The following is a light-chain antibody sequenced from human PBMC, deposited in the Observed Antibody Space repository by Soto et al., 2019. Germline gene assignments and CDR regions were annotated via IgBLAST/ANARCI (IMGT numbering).Light chain of an antibody. J-gene: IGKJ4*02. Sequence: EIVLTQSPDTLSLSPGEGVTLSCRASEIVGKDYLAWFQQKPGQAPRLLIYDAFNRATGIPDRFSGSGSGTDFTLTISRLEPEDFAVYYCNQYASAPLTFGGGTRVEI. CDR3: NQYASAPLT. CDR1: EIVGKDY. CDR2: DAF. V-gene: IGKV3-20*01.